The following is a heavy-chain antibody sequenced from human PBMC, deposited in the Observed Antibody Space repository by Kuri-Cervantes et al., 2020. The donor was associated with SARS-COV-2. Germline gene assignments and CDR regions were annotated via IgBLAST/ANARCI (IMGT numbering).Heavy chain of an antibody. V-gene: IGHV4-4*07. D-gene: IGHD2-2*01. CDR3: ARSTSYWYFDL. CDR2: IYTSGST. J-gene: IGHJ2*01. Sequence: GSLRLSCTVSGGSISSYYWSWIRQPAGKGLDWIGRIYTSGSTNYNPSLKSRVTMSVDTSKNQFSLKLSSVTAADTAVYYCARSTSYWYFDLWGRGTLVTVSS. CDR1: GGSISSYY.